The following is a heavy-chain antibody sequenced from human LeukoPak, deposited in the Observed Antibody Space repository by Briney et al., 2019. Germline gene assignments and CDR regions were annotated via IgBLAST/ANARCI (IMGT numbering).Heavy chain of an antibody. V-gene: IGHV3-21*01. D-gene: IGHD4-17*01. CDR3: ARDLKTTVFTLDF. CDR1: GFTFSSYS. CDR2: ISSSSSYI. Sequence: GGSLRLSCAASGFTFSSYSMNWVRQAPGKGLEWVSSISSSSSYIYYADSVKGRFTISRDNAKNSLYLQMNSLRAEDTAVYYCARDLKTTVFTLDFWGQGTLVTVSS. J-gene: IGHJ4*02.